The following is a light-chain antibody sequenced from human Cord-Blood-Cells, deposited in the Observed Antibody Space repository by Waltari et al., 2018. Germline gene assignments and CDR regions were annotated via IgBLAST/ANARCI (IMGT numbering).Light chain of an antibody. CDR1: SSDVGSYNL. CDR2: EVS. V-gene: IGLV2-23*02. CDR3: CSYAGSSTHVV. Sequence: QSALTQPASVSGSPGQSITISCTGTSSDVGSYNLVSWYQQHPGKAPKLMLYEVSKRLSGVSSRFSGSKSGNTASLTISGLQAEDEADYYCCSYAGSSTHVVFGGGTKLTVL. J-gene: IGLJ2*01.